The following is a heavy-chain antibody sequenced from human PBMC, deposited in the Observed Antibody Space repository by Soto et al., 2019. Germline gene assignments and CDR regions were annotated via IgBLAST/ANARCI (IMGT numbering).Heavy chain of an antibody. CDR3: ARTPDTTDWNWYFDL. CDR1: GFTFSSYG. J-gene: IGHJ2*01. V-gene: IGHV3-33*01. Sequence: QVQLVESGGGVVQPGRSLRLSCAASGFTFSSYGMHWVRQAPGKGLEWVAVIWYDGSNKYYADSVKGRFTISRDNSKNPLYLQMNSLRAEDTAVYYCARTPDTTDWNWYFDLWGRGTLVTVSS. CDR2: IWYDGSNK. D-gene: IGHD1-1*01.